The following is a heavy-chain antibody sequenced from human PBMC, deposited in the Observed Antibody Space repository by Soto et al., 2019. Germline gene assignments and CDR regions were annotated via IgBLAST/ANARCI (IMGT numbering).Heavy chain of an antibody. J-gene: IGHJ6*02. CDR3: ARDGWRTGNYYGMDV. Sequence: GGSLRLSCAASGFTFSSYAMHWVRQAPGKGLEWVAVISYDGSNKYYADSVKGRFTISRDNSKNTLYLQMNSLRAEDTAVYYCARDGWRTGNYYGMDVWGQGTTVTVSS. D-gene: IGHD3-10*01. CDR2: ISYDGSNK. V-gene: IGHV3-30-3*01. CDR1: GFTFSSYA.